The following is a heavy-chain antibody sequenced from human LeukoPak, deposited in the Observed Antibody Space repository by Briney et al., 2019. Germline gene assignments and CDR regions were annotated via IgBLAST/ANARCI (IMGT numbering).Heavy chain of an antibody. CDR2: INPSGGST. Sequence: ASVKVSCTASGYTFTSYYMHWVRQAPGQGLEWMGIINPSGGSTSYAQKFQGRVTMTRDTSTSTVYMELSSLRSEDTAVYYCAREDRRITIFGVVTLDAFDIWGQGTMVTVSS. V-gene: IGHV1-46*01. CDR1: GYTFTSYY. D-gene: IGHD3-3*01. J-gene: IGHJ3*02. CDR3: AREDRRITIFGVVTLDAFDI.